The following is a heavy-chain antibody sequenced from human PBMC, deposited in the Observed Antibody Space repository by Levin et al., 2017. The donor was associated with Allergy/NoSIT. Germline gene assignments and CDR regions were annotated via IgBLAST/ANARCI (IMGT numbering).Heavy chain of an antibody. J-gene: IGHJ6*02. CDR3: ASGQWLVFGYFYYGMDV. V-gene: IGHV4-59*01. CDR1: GGSISTYY. D-gene: IGHD6-19*01. CDR2: IYHSGDT. Sequence: ETLSLTCTVSGGSISTYYWSWIRQPPGKGLEWVGYIYHSGDTYYNPSLKSRVTISVDTSKNQFSLKLSSVTAADTAVYYCASGQWLVFGYFYYGMDVWGQGTTVTVSS.